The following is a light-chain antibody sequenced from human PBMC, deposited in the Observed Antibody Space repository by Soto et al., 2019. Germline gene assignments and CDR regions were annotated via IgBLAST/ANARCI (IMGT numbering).Light chain of an antibody. J-gene: IGKJ1*01. CDR3: QQYGSSPWT. CDR1: QSISSRY. CDR2: GAS. V-gene: IGKV3-20*01. Sequence: EIVWTQSPGTLSVSPGERDTLSCRASQSISSRYLVWYQHKPGQAPRLRIYGASNRATGIPDRFSGSGSGTDFTLIISRLEPEDFAVYYCQQYGSSPWTFGQGTKVEIK.